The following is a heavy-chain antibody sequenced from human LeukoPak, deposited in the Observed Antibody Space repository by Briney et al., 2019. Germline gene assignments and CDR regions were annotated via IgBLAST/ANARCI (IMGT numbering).Heavy chain of an antibody. CDR3: ARLRIWISFDY. D-gene: IGHD2-2*03. CDR1: RFTFSSYA. V-gene: IGHV3-11*03. J-gene: IGHJ4*02. Sequence: GGSLRLSCAASRFTFSSYALTWLRQAPGKGLEWVSYISSSSNYTNYADSVKGRFTISRDNAKNSLYLQMNSLRAEDTAVYYCARLRIWISFDYWGQGTRVTVSS. CDR2: ISSSSNYT.